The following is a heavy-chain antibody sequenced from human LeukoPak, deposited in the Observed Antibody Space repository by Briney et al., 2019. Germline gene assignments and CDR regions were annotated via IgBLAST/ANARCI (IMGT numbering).Heavy chain of an antibody. J-gene: IGHJ4*02. CDR2: IKQDGSEK. CDR1: GFTFSSYW. Sequence: QPGGSLRLSCAASGFTFSSYWMSWVRQAPGKGLEWVANIKQDGSEKYYVDSVKGRFTISRGNAKNSLYLQMNSLRAEDTAVYYCARESHKVWWLRLNYFDYWGQGTLVTVSS. D-gene: IGHD5-12*01. V-gene: IGHV3-7*01. CDR3: ARESHKVWWLRLNYFDY.